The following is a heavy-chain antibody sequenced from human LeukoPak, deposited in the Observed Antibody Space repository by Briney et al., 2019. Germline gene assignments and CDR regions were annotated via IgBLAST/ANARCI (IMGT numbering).Heavy chain of an antibody. J-gene: IGHJ6*02. V-gene: IGHV1-18*01. D-gene: IGHD1-1*01. CDR1: GYTFTSYG. CDR3: ARDTVQLESYYYGMDV. Sequence: ASVKVSCKASGYTFTSYGISRVRQAPGQGLEWMGWISAYNGNTNYAQKLQGRVTMTTDTSTSTAYMELRSLRSDDTAVYYCARDTVQLESYYYGMDVWGQGTTVTVSS. CDR2: ISAYNGNT.